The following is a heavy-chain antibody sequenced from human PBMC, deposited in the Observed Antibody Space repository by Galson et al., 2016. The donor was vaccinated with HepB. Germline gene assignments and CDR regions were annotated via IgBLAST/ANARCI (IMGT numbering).Heavy chain of an antibody. Sequence: LRLSCAASGFTFRGSTLHWVRQASGKGLEWVGLIRTKTNNYATAYGASVKGRFTISRDDSENTAYLQMNSLKTEDTAVYYCTRPCHLGCFYGVDVWGQGTTVIVSS. J-gene: IGHJ6*02. CDR1: GFTFRGST. V-gene: IGHV3-73*01. CDR3: TRPCHLGCFYGVDV. D-gene: IGHD2-8*01. CDR2: IRTKTNNYAT.